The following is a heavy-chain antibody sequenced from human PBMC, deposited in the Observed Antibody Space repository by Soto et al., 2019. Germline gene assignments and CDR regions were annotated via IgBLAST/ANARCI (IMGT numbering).Heavy chain of an antibody. CDR1: GFTFSSYE. V-gene: IGHV3-48*03. J-gene: IGHJ4*02. Sequence: WGSLRLSCSASGFTFSSYEMNWVRQAPGKGLEWVSYISSSGSTIYYADSVKGRFTISRDNAKNSLYLQMNSLRAEDTAVYYCARDHNDSSGYELWFDYWGQGTLVTVSS. CDR3: ARDHNDSSGYELWFDY. D-gene: IGHD3-22*01. CDR2: ISSSGSTI.